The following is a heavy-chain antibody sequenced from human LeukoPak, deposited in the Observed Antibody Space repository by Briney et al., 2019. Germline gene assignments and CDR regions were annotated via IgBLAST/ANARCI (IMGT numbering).Heavy chain of an antibody. V-gene: IGHV1-8*01. CDR1: GYTFTSYD. D-gene: IGHD2-15*01. J-gene: IGHJ6*02. CDR2: MSPNSGDT. Sequence: ASVKVSCKASGYTFTSYDFNWVRQATGQRPGWMGWMSPNSGDTGYAQKFQDRVTMTRNTSISTAYMELSSLRSDDTAVYYCARDMDVVVAAYYYYGMDVWGQGTTVTVSS. CDR3: ARDMDVVVAAYYYYGMDV.